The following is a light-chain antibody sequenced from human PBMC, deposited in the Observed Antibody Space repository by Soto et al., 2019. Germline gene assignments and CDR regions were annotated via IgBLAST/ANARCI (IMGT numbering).Light chain of an antibody. V-gene: IGKV3-15*01. CDR2: GTS. Sequence: EVVLTQVPATLSVSPGEGVTLSCRTSQSVSGNLAWSQQRPGQGPRLLIYGTSTRAAGVPARFSGSGSGTEFTLTITSLQSEDFAVYYCQQYNSWPRTFGQGTKVDIK. CDR3: QQYNSWPRT. CDR1: QSVSGN. J-gene: IGKJ1*01.